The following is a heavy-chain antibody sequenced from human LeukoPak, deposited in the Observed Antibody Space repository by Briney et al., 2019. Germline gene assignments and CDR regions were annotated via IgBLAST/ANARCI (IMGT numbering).Heavy chain of an antibody. Sequence: GESLKISCKGSGYTFSTYWIGWVRQMPGKGLEWMGIIYPGDSDARYSPSFQGQVTISADKSISTAYLQWSNLQASDTAMYYCARRISGSYQECFDYWGQGTLVTVSS. CDR1: GYTFSTYW. CDR2: IYPGDSDA. J-gene: IGHJ4*02. V-gene: IGHV5-51*01. D-gene: IGHD1-26*01. CDR3: ARRISGSYQECFDY.